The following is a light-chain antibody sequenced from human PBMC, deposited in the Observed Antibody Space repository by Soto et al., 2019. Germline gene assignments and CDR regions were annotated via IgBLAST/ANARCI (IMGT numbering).Light chain of an antibody. CDR3: SSYAGSYTLV. V-gene: IGLV2-11*01. Sequence: QSALTQPRSVSGSPGQSVTISCTGTISDVGGYDYVSWYQQHPGKAPKLMIYDVSKRPSGVPDRFSGSKSGSTASLTISGLQVEDEADYYCSSYAGSYTLVFGGGTKVTVL. CDR2: DVS. J-gene: IGLJ3*02. CDR1: ISDVGGYDY.